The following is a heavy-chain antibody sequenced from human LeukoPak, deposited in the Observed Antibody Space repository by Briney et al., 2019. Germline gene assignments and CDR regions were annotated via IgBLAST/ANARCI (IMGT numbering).Heavy chain of an antibody. CDR3: ASAWRERYEVDY. Sequence: GDSLKISCKGSRYSFTSYWMGWVRQMPGKGLEWMGIIYPGDSDTRYSPSFQGQVIISADKSISTAYLQWSSLKASDTAMYYCASAWRERYEVDYWGQGALVTVSS. J-gene: IGHJ4*02. CDR2: IYPGDSDT. D-gene: IGHD3-9*01. V-gene: IGHV5-51*01. CDR1: RYSFTSYW.